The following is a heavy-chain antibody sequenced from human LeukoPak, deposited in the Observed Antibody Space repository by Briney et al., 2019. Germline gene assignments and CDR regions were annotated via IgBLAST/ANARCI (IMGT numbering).Heavy chain of an antibody. V-gene: IGHV4-59*08. CDR3: ARHGYCSGGTCWVN. Sequence: PSETLSLTCTVSGGPISSYYWGWIRQPPGKGLEWIGYIYYSGTTKYNPSLNSRVTILVDTSKNQSSLKLSSVTAADTAVYYCARHGYCSGGTCWVNWGQGTLVTVSS. CDR2: IYYSGTT. D-gene: IGHD2-15*01. J-gene: IGHJ4*02. CDR1: GGPISSYY.